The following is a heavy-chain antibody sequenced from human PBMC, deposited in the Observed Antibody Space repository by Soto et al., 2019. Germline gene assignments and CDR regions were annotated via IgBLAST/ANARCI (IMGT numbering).Heavy chain of an antibody. CDR2: MNYNSGNT. D-gene: IGHD2-8*01. CDR1: GYTFTNYD. V-gene: IGHV1-8*01. J-gene: IGHJ4*02. CDR3: ATRYCSNGVCSFDY. Sequence: QVQLVQTGAEVKKPGASVKVSCKASGYTFTNYDINWVRQATGQGLEWLGWMNYNSGNTVYAQKFQGRGTVTTDTSTNTAYMELSSLRSEDTAVYYCATRYCSNGVCSFDYGGQGTLVTVSS.